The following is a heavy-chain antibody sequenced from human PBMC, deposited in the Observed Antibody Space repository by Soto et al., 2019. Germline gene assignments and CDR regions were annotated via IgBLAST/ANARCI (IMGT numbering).Heavy chain of an antibody. V-gene: IGHV3-23*01. CDR3: GKSPALYYYGLGI. Sequence: LGLCRASCRYSVRFYAVTWSRKNPEKGLEWVSHITGSGTSTYYAASVKGRFMISRYNSKNTVSLQKNSLRADDTSVFYCGKSPALYYYGLGISGQGTFLTVSS. J-gene: IGHJ6*02. CDR1: RYSVRFYA. CDR2: ITGSGTST.